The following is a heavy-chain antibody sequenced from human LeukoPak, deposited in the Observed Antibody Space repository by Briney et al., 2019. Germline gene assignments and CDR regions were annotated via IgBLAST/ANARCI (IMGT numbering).Heavy chain of an antibody. CDR2: IYYSGST. Sequence: SQTLSLTCTVSGGSISSGDYYWSWIRQPPGKGLEWIGYIYYSGSTYYNPSLKSRVTISVDSSKNQFSLKLSSVTAADTAVYYCARDVLRYFDWLSDGMDVWGQGTTVTVSS. J-gene: IGHJ6*02. V-gene: IGHV4-30-4*01. D-gene: IGHD3-9*01. CDR1: GGSISSGDYY. CDR3: ARDVLRYFDWLSDGMDV.